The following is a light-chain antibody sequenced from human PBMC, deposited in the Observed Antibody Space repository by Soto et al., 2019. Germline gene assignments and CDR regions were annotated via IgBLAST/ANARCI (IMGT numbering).Light chain of an antibody. Sequence: EIVMTQSPANLSVSPEGRATLSCRASQTVHTNLAWYQHKSGQGPRLLIYAATTRATGIPAWISGSGSGTEFTLTIAGLQSEDSAVYFCHRYNDWPVYTFGPGTKLEIK. J-gene: IGKJ2*01. CDR1: QTVHTN. V-gene: IGKV3-15*01. CDR2: AAT. CDR3: HRYNDWPVYT.